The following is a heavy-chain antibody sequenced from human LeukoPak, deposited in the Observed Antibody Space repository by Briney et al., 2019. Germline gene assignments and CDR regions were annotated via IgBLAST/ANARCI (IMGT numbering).Heavy chain of an antibody. Sequence: ASETLSLTCTVSGGSISSYYWSWIRQPAGKGLEWIGRIYTSGSTNYNPSLKSRVTMSVDTSKNQFSLKLSSVTAADTAVYYCARVFTIFGVVIDYYYMDVWGKGTTATVSS. CDR1: GGSISSYY. CDR3: ARVFTIFGVVIDYYYMDV. D-gene: IGHD3-3*01. CDR2: IYTSGST. V-gene: IGHV4-4*07. J-gene: IGHJ6*03.